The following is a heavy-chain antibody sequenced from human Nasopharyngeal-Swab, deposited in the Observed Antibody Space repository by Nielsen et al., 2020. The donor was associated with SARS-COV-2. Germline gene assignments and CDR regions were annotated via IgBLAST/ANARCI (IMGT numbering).Heavy chain of an antibody. CDR3: VRGSYGHYDS. CDR1: GFTFSSYT. V-gene: IGHV3-21*06. CDR2: TSPTSDYI. Sequence: GESLKISCAASGFTFSSYTMNWVRQAPGKGLEWASSTSPTSDYIYYAESVKGRFTISRDNAKNSLFLQMNSLRAEETAIYYCVRGSYGHYDSWGQGALITVSS. J-gene: IGHJ5*01. D-gene: IGHD4-17*01.